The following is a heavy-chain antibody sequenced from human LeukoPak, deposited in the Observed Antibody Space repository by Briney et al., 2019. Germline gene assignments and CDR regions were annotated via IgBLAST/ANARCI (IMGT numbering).Heavy chain of an antibody. CDR3: ARKASGWYGDNWFDP. CDR1: GYTFTGYY. CDR2: INPNSGGT. Sequence: ASVKVSFKASGYTFTGYYMHWVRQAPGQGLEWMGWINPNSGGTNYAQKFQGRVTMTRDTSISTAYMELSRLRSDDTAGYYCARKASGWYGDNWFDPWGQGTLVTVSS. D-gene: IGHD6-19*01. J-gene: IGHJ5*02. V-gene: IGHV1-2*02.